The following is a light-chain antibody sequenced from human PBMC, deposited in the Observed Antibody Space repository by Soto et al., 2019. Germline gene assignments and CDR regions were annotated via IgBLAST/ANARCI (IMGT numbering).Light chain of an antibody. CDR3: QQANSFPIT. V-gene: IGKV1-12*01. J-gene: IGKJ5*01. Sequence: DIQMTQSPSSMSASLGDTVTITCRASQDISRWLAWYQQRPGKAPKLLIHDASNLQTGVPSRFAGSGSGTDFTLTISSLQPEDIATYYCQQANSFPITFGQGTRLEIK. CDR2: DAS. CDR1: QDISRW.